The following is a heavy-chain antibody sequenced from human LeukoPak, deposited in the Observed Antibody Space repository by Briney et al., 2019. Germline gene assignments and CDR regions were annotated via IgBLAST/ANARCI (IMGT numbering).Heavy chain of an antibody. Sequence: GGSLRLSCAASGFTFSSYAMSWVRQAPGKGLEWVSSISGSGGSTYYADSVKGRFTISRDNSKNTLYVQMNSLRVEDTAVHYCAKGDCSSTSCYRRDAFDMWGQGTMVTVPS. J-gene: IGHJ3*02. D-gene: IGHD2-2*02. CDR1: GFTFSSYA. CDR3: AKGDCSSTSCYRRDAFDM. V-gene: IGHV3-23*01. CDR2: ISGSGGST.